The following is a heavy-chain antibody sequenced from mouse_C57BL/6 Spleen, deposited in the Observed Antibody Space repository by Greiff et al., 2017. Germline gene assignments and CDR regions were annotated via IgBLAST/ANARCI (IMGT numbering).Heavy chain of an antibody. CDR1: GYTFTSYW. V-gene: IGHV1-50*01. CDR3: ARKNLIGYAMDY. CDR2: IDPSDSYT. Sequence: VQLQQPGAELVKPGASVKLSCKASGYTFTSYWMQWVKQRPGQGLEWIGEIDPSDSYTNYNQKFKGKATLTVDTSSSTAYMQLSSLTSEDSAVYYCARKNLIGYAMDYWGQGTSVTVSS. J-gene: IGHJ4*01. D-gene: IGHD2-4*01.